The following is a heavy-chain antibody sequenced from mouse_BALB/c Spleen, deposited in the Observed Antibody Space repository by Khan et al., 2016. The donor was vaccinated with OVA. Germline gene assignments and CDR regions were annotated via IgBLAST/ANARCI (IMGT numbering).Heavy chain of an antibody. Sequence: EVQRVESGGGLVQPGGSRKLSCAASGFTFSSFGMHWVRQAPKKGLEWVAYMSSGSSTIYYVDTVKGRFTISRDNPKNTLFLQMTSLRSEDTAMYYCARPRGNFHWYFDVWGAGTSVTVSS. D-gene: IGHD2-1*01. CDR1: GFTFSSFG. CDR3: ARPRGNFHWYFDV. V-gene: IGHV5-17*02. CDR2: MSSGSSTI. J-gene: IGHJ1*01.